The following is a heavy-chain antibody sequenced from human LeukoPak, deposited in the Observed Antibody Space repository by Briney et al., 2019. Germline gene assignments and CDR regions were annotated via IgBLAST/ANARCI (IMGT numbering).Heavy chain of an antibody. CDR1: GFTFTSYA. J-gene: IGHJ4*02. CDR3: ANPPNPVVVVTATYFDF. CDR2: ISGSAGST. V-gene: IGHV3-23*01. Sequence: PGGSLRLSCAASGFTFTSYAMSWVRQAPGKGLEWVSAISGSAGSTYYADSVKGRFTISRDNSKNTPYLLMNSLRAEDTAVYYCANPPNPVVVVTATYFDFWGQGTLVTVSS. D-gene: IGHD2-21*02.